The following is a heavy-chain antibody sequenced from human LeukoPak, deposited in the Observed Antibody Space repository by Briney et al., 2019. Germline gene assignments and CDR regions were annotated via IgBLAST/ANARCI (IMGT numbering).Heavy chain of an antibody. CDR1: GFTVSSYG. J-gene: IGHJ5*02. V-gene: IGHV3-30*02. D-gene: IGHD3-3*01. Sequence: GGSLRLSRAASGFTVSSYGMHWVRQAPGKGLEWVAFIRYDGSNKYYADSVKGRFTISRDNSKNTLYLQMNSLRAEDTAVYYCAKGDGPITIFGVVINRNWFDPRGQGTLVTVSS. CDR2: IRYDGSNK. CDR3: AKGDGPITIFGVVINRNWFDP.